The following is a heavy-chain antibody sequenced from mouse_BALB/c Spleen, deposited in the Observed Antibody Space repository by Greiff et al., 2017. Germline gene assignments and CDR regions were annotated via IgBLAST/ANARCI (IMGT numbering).Heavy chain of an antibody. V-gene: IGHV1S81*02. CDR3: TRNRYGPYAMDY. D-gene: IGHD2-10*02. CDR1: GYTFTSYY. CDR2: INPSNGGT. J-gene: IGHJ4*01. Sequence: VQLQESGAELVKPGASVKLSCKASGYTFTSYYMYWVKQRPGQGLEWIGEINPSNGGTNFNEKFKSKATLTVDKSSSTAYMQLSSLTSEDSAVYYCTRNRYGPYAMDYWGQGTSVTVSS.